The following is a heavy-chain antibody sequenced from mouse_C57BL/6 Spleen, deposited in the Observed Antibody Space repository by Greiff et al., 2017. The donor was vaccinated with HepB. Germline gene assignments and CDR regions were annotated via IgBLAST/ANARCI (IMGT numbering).Heavy chain of an antibody. D-gene: IGHD2-2*01. V-gene: IGHV5-4*01. Sequence: EVQRVESGGGLVKPGGSLKLSCAASGFTFSSYAMSWVRQTPEKRLEWVATISDGGSYTYYPDNVKGRFTISRDNAKNTLYLQMSHLKSEDTAMYYCASLSVTTGFAYWGQGTLVTVSA. CDR3: ASLSVTTGFAY. CDR1: GFTFSSYA. CDR2: ISDGGSYT. J-gene: IGHJ3*01.